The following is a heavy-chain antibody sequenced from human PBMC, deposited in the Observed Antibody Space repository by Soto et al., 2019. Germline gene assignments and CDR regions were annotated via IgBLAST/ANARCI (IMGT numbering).Heavy chain of an antibody. CDR2: INPSGGST. V-gene: IGHV1-46*01. J-gene: IGHJ6*03. Sequence: ASVKVSCKASGYTFTSYYMHWVRQAPGQGLEWMGIINPSGGSTSYAQKFQGRVTMTRDTSTSTVYMELSSLSSVTAADTAVYYCARDKVVVDAGYYYMDVWGKGTTVTVSS. CDR3: ARDKVVVDAGYYYMDV. CDR1: GYTFTSYY. D-gene: IGHD2-15*01.